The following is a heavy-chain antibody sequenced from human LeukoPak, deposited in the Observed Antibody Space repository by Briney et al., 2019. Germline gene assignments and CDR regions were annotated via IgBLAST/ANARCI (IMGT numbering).Heavy chain of an antibody. V-gene: IGHV3-7*01. CDR3: AVVSSDYYSNYPFHR. Sequence: PGGSLRLSCAASGLTFRSYWMSWVRQAPGKGLEWVALIKQDGGEKYYLDSVKGRFTISRDNTENSLYLQMTSLRAEDTAVYFCAVVSSDYYSNYPFHRWGQGTLVTVSS. CDR1: GLTFRSYW. J-gene: IGHJ1*01. CDR2: IKQDGGEK. D-gene: IGHD3-3*01.